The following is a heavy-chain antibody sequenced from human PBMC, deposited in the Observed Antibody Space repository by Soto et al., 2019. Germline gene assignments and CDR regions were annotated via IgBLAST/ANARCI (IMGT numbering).Heavy chain of an antibody. Sequence: SETLSLTCSVSGGSISSRDWWTWVRQAPGKGLEWIGKIYHGGGTNFSPSLRGRVNISIDKSRKFFSLTLNSVTAADTAIYFCATGNVDSMLESWGRGTLLTVST. CDR1: GGSISSRDW. CDR2: IYHGGGT. J-gene: IGHJ4*02. D-gene: IGHD3-16*01. CDR3: ATGNVDSMLES. V-gene: IGHV4-4*02.